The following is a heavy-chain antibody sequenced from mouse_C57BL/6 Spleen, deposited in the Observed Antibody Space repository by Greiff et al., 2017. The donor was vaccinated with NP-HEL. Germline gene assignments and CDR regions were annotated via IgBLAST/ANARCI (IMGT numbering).Heavy chain of an antibody. Sequence: VQLKESGPGLVKPSQSLSLTCSVTGYSITSGYYWNWIRQFPGNKLEWMGYISYDGSNNYNPSLNNRISITRDTSKNQFFMKLNAVTTEDTATYYCARVGYSNYGFDYWGQGTTLTVSS. D-gene: IGHD2-5*01. J-gene: IGHJ2*01. CDR3: ARVGYSNYGFDY. CDR1: GYSITSGYY. V-gene: IGHV3-6*01. CDR2: ISYDGSN.